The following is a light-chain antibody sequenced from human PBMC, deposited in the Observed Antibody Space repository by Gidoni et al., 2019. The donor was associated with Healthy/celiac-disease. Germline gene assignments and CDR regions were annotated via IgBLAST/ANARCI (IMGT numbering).Light chain of an antibody. CDR2: DAS. CDR1: QSVSSY. J-gene: IGKJ1*01. CDR3: QQRSNWLWT. V-gene: IGKV3-11*01. Sequence: EIVLTQSPATLSLSPGERATLSCRASQSVSSYLAWYQQKPGQAPRLLIYDASNRATGIPARFSGSGSGTDFTLTSSSLEPEDFAVYYCQQRSNWLWTFXXXTKVEIK.